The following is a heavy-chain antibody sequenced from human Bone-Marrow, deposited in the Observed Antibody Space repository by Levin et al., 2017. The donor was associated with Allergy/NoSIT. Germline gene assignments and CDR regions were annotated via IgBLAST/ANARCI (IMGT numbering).Heavy chain of an antibody. D-gene: IGHD1-26*01. J-gene: IGHJ3*01. V-gene: IGHV1-2*02. CDR1: GYTFIDYY. CDR2: INPDGGGT. Sequence: GASVKVSCKATGYTFIDYYIHWIRQAPGQGLEWMGRINPDGGGTKFSQKFEGRVTLTRDTSVRTVSMELSSLRSDETAVYFCARDLVGVDAFDFWGQGTMVIVSS. CDR3: ARDLVGVDAFDF.